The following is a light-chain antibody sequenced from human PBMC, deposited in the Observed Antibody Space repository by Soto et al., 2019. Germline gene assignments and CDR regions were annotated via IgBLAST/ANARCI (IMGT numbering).Light chain of an antibody. Sequence: DIQITQSPSPVSASARYRAAITCRSSRSIATYLNWYQQSPGKAPKVLIYAASTLPSGVPSRFSGSGGGTEFTLTITSLQTEDSATYYCQQSYSGQLTFGPGTKVDIK. J-gene: IGKJ3*01. CDR3: QQSYSGQLT. CDR1: RSIATY. V-gene: IGKV1-39*01. CDR2: AAS.